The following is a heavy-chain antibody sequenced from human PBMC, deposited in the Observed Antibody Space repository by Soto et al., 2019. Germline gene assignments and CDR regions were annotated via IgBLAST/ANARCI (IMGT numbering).Heavy chain of an antibody. Sequence: GGSLRLSCAASGFTFSSYGMHWVRQAPGKGLEWVAVISYDGSNKYYADSVKGRFTISRDNSKNTLYLQMNSLRAEDTAVYYCARSRSLGDYYFDYWGKGTLVTVS. CDR1: GFTFSSYG. D-gene: IGHD3-16*01. CDR2: ISYDGSNK. CDR3: ARSRSLGDYYFDY. J-gene: IGHJ4*02. V-gene: IGHV3-30*03.